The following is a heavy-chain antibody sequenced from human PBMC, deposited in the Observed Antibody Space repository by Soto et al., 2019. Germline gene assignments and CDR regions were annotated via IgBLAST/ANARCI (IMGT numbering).Heavy chain of an antibody. CDR2: ISYDGSNK. CDR1: GFTFSSYA. CDR3: ARDPAAEMYYFDY. D-gene: IGHD6-25*01. Sequence: QVQLVESGGGVVQPGRSLRLSCAASGFTFSSYAMHWVRQAPGKGLEWVAVISYDGSNKYYADSVKGRFTISRDNSKNTLYLQLNSLRTEDTALYYCARDPAAEMYYFDYWGQGTMVTVSS. J-gene: IGHJ4*02. V-gene: IGHV3-30-3*01.